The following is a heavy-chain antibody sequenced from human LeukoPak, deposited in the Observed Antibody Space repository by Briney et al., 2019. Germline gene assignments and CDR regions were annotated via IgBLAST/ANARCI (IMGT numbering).Heavy chain of an antibody. CDR1: GYTFTGYY. CDR3: ARDENRYCSGGSCYSLLYWYFDL. V-gene: IGHV1-2*02. D-gene: IGHD2-15*01. J-gene: IGHJ2*01. Sequence: ASVKVSCKASGYTFTGYYMHWVRQAPGQGLEWMGWINPNSGGTNYAQKFQGRVTMTRDTSISTAYMELSRLRSDDTAVYYCARDENRYCSGGSCYSLLYWYFDLWGRGTLVTVPS. CDR2: INPNSGGT.